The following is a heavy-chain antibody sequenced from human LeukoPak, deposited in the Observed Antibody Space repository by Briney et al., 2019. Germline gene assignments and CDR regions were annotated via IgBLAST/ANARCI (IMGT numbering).Heavy chain of an antibody. CDR3: ARHVRGGSYYAFDI. CDR2: VYHSGST. CDR1: GYSISSGCY. V-gene: IGHV4-38-2*01. Sequence: SETLSLTCAVSGYSISSGCYWGWIRQPPGKGLEWIGSVYHSGSTYYNPSLKSRVTISVDTSKNQFSLKLSSVTAADTAVYYCARHVRGGSYYAFDIWGQGTVVTVSS. J-gene: IGHJ3*02. D-gene: IGHD1-26*01.